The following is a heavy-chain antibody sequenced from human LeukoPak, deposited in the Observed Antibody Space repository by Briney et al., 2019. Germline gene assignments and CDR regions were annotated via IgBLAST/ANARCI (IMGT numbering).Heavy chain of an antibody. D-gene: IGHD4-17*01. J-gene: IGHJ4*02. CDR3: ARGPTVTTDY. CDR1: GASFNNYS. CDR2: MYYSGST. Sequence: SETLSLTCAVSGASFNNYSCHWIRQPPGKGLEWVGYMYYSGSTDYNPPLKSRVPKSLDTSKNQFSLNLSSVTAPDTAVYYCARGPTVTTDYGGQGIRVTVSS. V-gene: IGHV4-59*01.